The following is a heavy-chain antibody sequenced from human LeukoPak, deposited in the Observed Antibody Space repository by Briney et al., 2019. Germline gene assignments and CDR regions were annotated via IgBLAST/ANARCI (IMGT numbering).Heavy chain of an antibody. CDR1: GYTFTSYY. V-gene: IGHV1-46*01. D-gene: IGHD3-22*01. J-gene: IGHJ6*03. Sequence: ASVKVSCKASGYTFTSYYMHWVRQAPGQGLEWMGIINPSGGSTSYAQKFQGRVAMTRDTSTSTVYMELSSLRSEDTAVYYCARGGQGSSGSEWYYYYYMDVWGKGTTVTISS. CDR2: INPSGGST. CDR3: ARGGQGSSGSEWYYYYYMDV.